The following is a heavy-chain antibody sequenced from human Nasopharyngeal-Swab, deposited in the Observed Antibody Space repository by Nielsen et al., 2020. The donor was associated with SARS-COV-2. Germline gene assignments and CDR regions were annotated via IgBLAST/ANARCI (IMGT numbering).Heavy chain of an antibody. V-gene: IGHV3-48*04. CDR3: AREYRYCSGGTCYYYYGMDV. CDR2: ITSGNSV. J-gene: IGHJ6*02. Sequence: GGSLRLSCATSGFTFSPYTMTWVRQVPGKGLQWISYITSGNSVQYADSVRGRFTISRDNAKNSLYLQMNSLKAEDTAVYYCAREYRYCSGGTCYYYYGMDVWGQGTTVTVSS. D-gene: IGHD2-15*01. CDR1: GFTFSPYT.